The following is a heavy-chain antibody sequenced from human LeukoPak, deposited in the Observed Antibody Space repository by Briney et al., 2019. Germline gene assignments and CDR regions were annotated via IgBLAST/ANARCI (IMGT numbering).Heavy chain of an antibody. CDR1: GGSFSGYY. V-gene: IGHV4-38-2*02. CDR3: ARDQGHYGSGIPRLAYFDY. CDR2: IYHSGST. Sequence: SETLSLTCAVYGGSFSGYYWGWIRQPPGKGLEWIGSIYHSGSTYYNPSLKSRVTISVDTSKNQFSLKLSSVTAADTAVYYCARDQGHYGSGIPRLAYFDYWGQGTLVTVSS. J-gene: IGHJ4*02. D-gene: IGHD3-10*01.